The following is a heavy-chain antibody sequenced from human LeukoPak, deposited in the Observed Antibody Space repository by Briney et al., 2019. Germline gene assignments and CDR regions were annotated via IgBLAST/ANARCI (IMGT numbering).Heavy chain of an antibody. CDR1: GFTFSTYW. D-gene: IGHD2-15*01. Sequence: PGGSLRLSCVASGFTFSTYWMNWVRQAPGKGLERVGNISPDGSDKYYVDSVKGRFTISRDNAKTSLYLQINSLRADDTALYFCARGIVVVVGASDHFDYWGQGTLITVSS. J-gene: IGHJ4*02. V-gene: IGHV3-7*01. CDR2: ISPDGSDK. CDR3: ARGIVVVVGASDHFDY.